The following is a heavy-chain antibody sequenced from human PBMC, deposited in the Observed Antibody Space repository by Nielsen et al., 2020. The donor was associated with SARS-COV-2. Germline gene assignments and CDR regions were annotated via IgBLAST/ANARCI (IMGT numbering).Heavy chain of an antibody. J-gene: IGHJ6*02. Sequence: ASVKVSCKASGYTFTDYYIHWLRQAPGQGLEWMGRINPYSGGPNYAQKFQGTVTMTRDASISTVYMELTSDDTAVYYCARARATIFGLVMSYGMDVWSQGTTVAVSS. V-gene: IGHV1-2*06. CDR2: INPYSGGP. CDR1: GYTFTDYY. CDR3: ARARATIFGLVMSYGMDV. D-gene: IGHD3/OR15-3a*01.